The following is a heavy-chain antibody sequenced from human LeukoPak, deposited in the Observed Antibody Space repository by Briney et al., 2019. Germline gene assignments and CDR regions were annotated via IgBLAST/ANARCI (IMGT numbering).Heavy chain of an antibody. CDR1: GFTFSNYV. D-gene: IGHD6-19*01. J-gene: IGHJ3*02. Sequence: GGSLRLSCAVSGFTFSNYVMIWVRQAPGKGLEWVSGISDSGYSTYYADSVKGRFTISRDISKNTLFLQMNSLRAEDTAVYYCAKIQGWFNAAFHIGGQGTMVTVSS. CDR3: AKIQGWFNAAFHI. CDR2: ISDSGYST. V-gene: IGHV3-23*01.